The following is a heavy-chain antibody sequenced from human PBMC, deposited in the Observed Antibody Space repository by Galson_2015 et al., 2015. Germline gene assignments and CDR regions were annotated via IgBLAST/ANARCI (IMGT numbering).Heavy chain of an antibody. CDR3: AKVSIAARFAPGY. CDR1: GFTFSSYA. V-gene: IGHV3-23*01. CDR2: FMGDGNTT. Sequence: SLRLSCAASGFTFSSYAMNWVRQAPGQGLEWVPLFMGDGNTTYYADSVKGRFTVSRVNTKNPLYLQMNSRKAEDTAVYNCAKVSIAARFAPGYSGQATLVTVSS. J-gene: IGHJ4*02. D-gene: IGHD6-6*01.